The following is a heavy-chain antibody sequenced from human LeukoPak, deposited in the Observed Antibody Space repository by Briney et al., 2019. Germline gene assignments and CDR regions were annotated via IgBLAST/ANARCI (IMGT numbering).Heavy chain of an antibody. V-gene: IGHV4-39*07. CDR1: GGSISSNSYY. CDR2: AYYSGST. D-gene: IGHD5-18*01. J-gene: IGHJ4*02. Sequence: ASETLSLTCTVSGGSISSNSYYWGWIRQPPGKGLEWIGSAYYSGSTYYNSSLKSRVTISVDTSKNQFSLKLSSVTAADTAVYYCATAMVTRNFDYWGQGTLVTVSS. CDR3: ATAMVTRNFDY.